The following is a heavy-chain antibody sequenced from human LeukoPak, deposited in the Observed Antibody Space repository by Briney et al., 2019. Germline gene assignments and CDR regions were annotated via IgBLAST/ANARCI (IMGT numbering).Heavy chain of an antibody. Sequence: PSETLSLTCTVSGGSISSGDYYWSWIRQPPGQDLEWIGYIYYSGSTYYNPSLKSRVTISVDTSKNQFSLKLSSVTAADTAVYYCAREGDGYIFDYWGQGTLVTVSS. J-gene: IGHJ4*02. D-gene: IGHD5-24*01. CDR1: GGSISSGDYY. CDR2: IYYSGST. V-gene: IGHV4-30-4*01. CDR3: AREGDGYIFDY.